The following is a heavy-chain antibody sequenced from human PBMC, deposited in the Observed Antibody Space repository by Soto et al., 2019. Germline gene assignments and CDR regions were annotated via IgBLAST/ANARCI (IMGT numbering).Heavy chain of an antibody. CDR2: INHSGST. D-gene: IGHD3-3*01. V-gene: IGHV4-34*01. J-gene: IGHJ6*02. CDR1: GGSFSGYY. CDR3: ARSSNDFWSGYSYGMDV. Sequence: SETLSLTCAVYGGSFSGYYWSWIRQPPGKGLEWIGEINHSGSTNYNPSLKSRVTISVDTSKNQFSLKLSSVTAADTAVYYCARSSNDFWSGYSYGMDVWGQGTTVTVSS.